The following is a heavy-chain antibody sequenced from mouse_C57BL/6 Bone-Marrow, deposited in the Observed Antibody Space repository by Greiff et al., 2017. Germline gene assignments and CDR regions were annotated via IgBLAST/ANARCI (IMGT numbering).Heavy chain of an antibody. V-gene: IGHV5-17*01. J-gene: IGHJ3*01. CDR1: GFTFRDYG. CDR3: ARRWYGGFAY. D-gene: IGHD2-1*01. Sequence: EVQVVESGGGLVKPGGSLKLPCSTSGFTFRDYGMHWVRQAPEKGLEWVAYISSGSSTIYYADTVKGRFTISRDNAKNTLFLQMTSLRSEDTAMYYCARRWYGGFAYWGQGTLVTVSA. CDR2: ISSGSSTI.